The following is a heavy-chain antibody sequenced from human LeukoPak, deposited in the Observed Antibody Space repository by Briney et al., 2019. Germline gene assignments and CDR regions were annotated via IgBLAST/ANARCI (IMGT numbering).Heavy chain of an antibody. CDR1: GFTFSSYS. CDR3: ARDMGYYGSGRGFIDY. V-gene: IGHV3-21*01. Sequence: GGSLRLSCAASGFTFSSYSMNWVRQAPGKGLEWVSSISSSSSYIYYADSVKGRFTISRDNAKNSLYLQMNSLRAEDTAVYYCARDMGYYGSGRGFIDYWGQGTLVTVSS. CDR2: ISSSSSYI. J-gene: IGHJ4*02. D-gene: IGHD3-10*01.